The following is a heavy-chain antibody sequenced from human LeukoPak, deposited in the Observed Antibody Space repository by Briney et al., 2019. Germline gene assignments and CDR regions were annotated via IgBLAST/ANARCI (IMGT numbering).Heavy chain of an antibody. D-gene: IGHD6-19*01. J-gene: IGHJ4*02. V-gene: IGHV3-73*01. CDR3: TSGLIEEAGKNFDY. CDR2: IRSKANNYAT. CDR1: GFTFSGSP. Sequence: PGGSLRLSCAVSGFTFSGSPIHWVRQPSGKGLEWVGRIRSKANNYATGYAAAVKGRFSISRDDSKNMAYLQMNSLKTEDTAVYYCTSGLIEEAGKNFDYWGQGTLVTVSS.